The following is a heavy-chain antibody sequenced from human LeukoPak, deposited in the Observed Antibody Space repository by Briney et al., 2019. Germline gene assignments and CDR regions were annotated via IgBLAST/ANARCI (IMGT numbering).Heavy chain of an antibody. V-gene: IGHV4-59*01. D-gene: IGHD3-10*01. CDR2: IYYTGST. J-gene: IGHJ5*02. CDR3: ARGSVRGEFDP. CDR1: GGSISSYY. Sequence: PSETLSLTCTVSGGSISSYYWSWIRQPPGKGLEWIGYIYYTGSTDYNPSLKSRVTMSVDTSKNQFSLKLSSVTAADTAVYSCARGSVRGEFDPWGQGTLVTVSS.